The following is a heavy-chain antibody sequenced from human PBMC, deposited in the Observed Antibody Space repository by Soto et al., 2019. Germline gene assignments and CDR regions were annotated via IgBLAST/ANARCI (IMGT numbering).Heavy chain of an antibody. D-gene: IGHD1-26*01. J-gene: IGHJ4*02. CDR1: GYTFTSYG. Sequence: QVHLVQSGAEVKKPGASVKVSCKASGYTFTSYGITWVRQAPGQGLEWMGWISAHNGNTDYAQKLQVRVIVTRDTSTRTAYMELRSLISDDSAVYYCASGRYGDYWGQGALVTGSS. CDR2: ISAHNGNT. CDR3: ASGRYGDY. V-gene: IGHV1-18*01.